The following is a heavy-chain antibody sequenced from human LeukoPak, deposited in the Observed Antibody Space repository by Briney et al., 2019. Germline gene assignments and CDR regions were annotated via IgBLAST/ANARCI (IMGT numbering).Heavy chain of an antibody. J-gene: IGHJ6*02. CDR3: ARAVGYYYGMDV. V-gene: IGHV3-53*01. CDR1: GFTFSSYT. Sequence: GGSLRLSCAASGFTFSSYTMSWVRQAPGKGLEWVSVIYSGGSTYYADSVKGRFTISRDNSKNTLYLQMNSLRAEDTAVYYCARAVGYYYGMDVWGQGTTVTVSS. CDR2: IYSGGST. D-gene: IGHD1-26*01.